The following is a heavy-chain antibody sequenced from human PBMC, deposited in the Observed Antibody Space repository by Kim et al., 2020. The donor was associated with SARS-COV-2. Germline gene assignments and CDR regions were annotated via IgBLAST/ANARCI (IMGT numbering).Heavy chain of an antibody. Sequence: GGSLRLSCAASGFTFSSYGMHWVRQAPGKGLEWVAVIWYDGSNKYYADSVKGRFTISRDNSKNTLYLQMNSLRAEDTAVYYCAKDYYDSSGYPLEVPPTNWGQGTLVTVSS. CDR3: AKDYYDSSGYPLEVPPTN. D-gene: IGHD3-22*01. CDR1: GFTFSSYG. V-gene: IGHV3-33*06. CDR2: IWYDGSNK. J-gene: IGHJ4*02.